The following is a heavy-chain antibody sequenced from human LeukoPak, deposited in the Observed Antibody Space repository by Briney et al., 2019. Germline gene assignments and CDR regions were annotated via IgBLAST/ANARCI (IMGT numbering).Heavy chain of an antibody. CDR3: AREGGYGKDYYYYYMDV. V-gene: IGHV4-61*09. D-gene: IGHD4-17*01. Sequence: PSQTLSLTCIVSGGSISSANYCWSWIRQPAGKGLEWIGHIHTSGSTNYNPSLKSRVTISVDTSKNQFSLKLSSVTAADTAVYYCAREGGYGKDYYYYYMDVWGKGTTVTISS. CDR2: IHTSGST. J-gene: IGHJ6*03. CDR1: GGSISSANYC.